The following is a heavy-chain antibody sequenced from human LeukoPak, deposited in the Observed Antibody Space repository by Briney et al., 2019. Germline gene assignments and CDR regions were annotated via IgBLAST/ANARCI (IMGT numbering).Heavy chain of an antibody. CDR2: INPNSGGT. J-gene: IGHJ4*02. Sequence: ASVKVSCKASGYTFTSYGISWVRQAPGQGLEWMGWINPNSGGTNYAQKFQGRVTMTTDTSISTAYMELSRLRSDDTDVYYCARESLLWFGEDDYWGQGTLVTVSS. D-gene: IGHD3-10*01. CDR1: GYTFTSYG. CDR3: ARESLLWFGEDDY. V-gene: IGHV1-2*02.